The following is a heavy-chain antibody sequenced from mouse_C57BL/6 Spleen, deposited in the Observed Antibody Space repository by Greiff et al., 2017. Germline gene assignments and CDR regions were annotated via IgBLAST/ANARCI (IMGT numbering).Heavy chain of an antibody. J-gene: IGHJ4*01. CDR1: GFNIKNTY. Sequence: VQLQQSVAELVRPGASVKLSCTASGFNIKNTYMHWVKQRPEQGLEWIGRIDPANGNTKYAPKFQGKATITADTSSTTAYLLLSSLTSEDPAIYYCAGDGTAVVALYYYAMDYWGQGTTVTVSS. V-gene: IGHV14-3*01. CDR2: IDPANGNT. D-gene: IGHD1-1*01. CDR3: AGDGTAVVALYYYAMDY.